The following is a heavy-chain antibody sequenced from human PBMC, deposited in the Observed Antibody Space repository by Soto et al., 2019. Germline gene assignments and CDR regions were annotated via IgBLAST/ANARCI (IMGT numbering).Heavy chain of an antibody. CDR2: FYYIGNT. CDR1: GGSIRSGGYY. CDR3: ARAMGAINYFDY. D-gene: IGHD1-26*01. V-gene: IGHV4-31*03. J-gene: IGHJ4*02. Sequence: QVQLQESGPGLVKPSQTLSLTCTVSGGSIRSGGYYWSWIRQHPGKGLEWIGYFYYIGNTYYNPPLKSRLTISGDTSKNQFSLNLSSVTAADTAVYYCARAMGAINYFDYWGQGTLVTVSS.